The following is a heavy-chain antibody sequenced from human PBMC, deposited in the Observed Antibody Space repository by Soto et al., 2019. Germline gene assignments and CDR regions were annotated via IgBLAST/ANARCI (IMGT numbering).Heavy chain of an antibody. CDR2: IYYSGST. Sequence: SETLSLTCTVSGGSISSGGYYWSWIRQHPGKGLEWIGYIYYSGSTYYNPSLKSRVTISVDTSKNQFSPKLSSVTAADTAVYYCARAGDYYDSSGYSTYFDYWGQGTLVTVSS. D-gene: IGHD3-22*01. CDR1: GGSISSGGYY. CDR3: ARAGDYYDSSGYSTYFDY. V-gene: IGHV4-30-4*08. J-gene: IGHJ4*02.